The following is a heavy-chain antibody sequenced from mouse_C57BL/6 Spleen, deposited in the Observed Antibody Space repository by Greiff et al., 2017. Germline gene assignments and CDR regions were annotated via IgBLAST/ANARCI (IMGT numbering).Heavy chain of an antibody. Sequence: VQLQQPGAELVKPGASVKLSCKASGYTFTSYWMHWVKQRPGQGLEWIGMIHPNSGSTNYNEKFKSKATLTVDKSSSTAYMQLSSLTSEDSAVYYCARGGRGSNYVMGYWGQGTSVTVSS. CDR3: ARGGRGSNYVMGY. J-gene: IGHJ4*01. CDR2: IHPNSGST. V-gene: IGHV1-64*01. D-gene: IGHD5-1*01. CDR1: GYTFTSYW.